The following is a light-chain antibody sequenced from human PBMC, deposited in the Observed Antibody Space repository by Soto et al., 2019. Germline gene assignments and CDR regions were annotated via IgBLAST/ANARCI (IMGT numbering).Light chain of an antibody. Sequence: QPVLTQPASVSGSPGQSITISCTGTSSDVGGYNYVSWYQQHPGKAPKLMIYEVSNRPSGVSNRFSGSKSGNTASLTISGLQAEDEADYYCSSYTSSSTLVFGGGTKRPS. J-gene: IGLJ2*01. V-gene: IGLV2-14*01. CDR3: SSYTSSSTLV. CDR2: EVS. CDR1: SSDVGGYNY.